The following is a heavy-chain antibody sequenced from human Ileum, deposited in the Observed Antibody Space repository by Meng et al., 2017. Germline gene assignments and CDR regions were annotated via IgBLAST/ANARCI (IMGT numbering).Heavy chain of an antibody. CDR1: GSSFSSDNYY. CDR3: ASSTSGPELNY. CDR2: TYYNGSP. V-gene: IGHV4-30-4*01. J-gene: IGHJ4*02. D-gene: IGHD2/OR15-2a*01. Sequence: QVQLQESGPGLVKPSQTLSLTCSVSGSSFSSDNYYWTWIRQTPGKGLEWIGLTYYNGSPFYNPSLRSRVTISVDTSKDQFSLKLTSVTAADTAVYYCASSTSGPELNYWGQGTLVTVSS.